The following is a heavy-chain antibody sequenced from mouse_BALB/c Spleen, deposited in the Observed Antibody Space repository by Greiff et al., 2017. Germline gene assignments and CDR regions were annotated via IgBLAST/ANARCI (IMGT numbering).Heavy chain of an antibody. D-gene: IGHD1-1*01. Sequence: VQLQQPGAELVKPGAPVKLSCKASGYTFTSYWMNWVKQRPGRGLEWIGRIDPSDSETHYNQKFKDKATLTVDKSSSTAYIQLSSLTSEDSAVYYCARLTTVVDGYFDYWGQGTTLTVSS. CDR2: IDPSDSET. V-gene: IGHV1-69*02. J-gene: IGHJ2*01. CDR1: GYTFTSYW. CDR3: ARLTTVVDGYFDY.